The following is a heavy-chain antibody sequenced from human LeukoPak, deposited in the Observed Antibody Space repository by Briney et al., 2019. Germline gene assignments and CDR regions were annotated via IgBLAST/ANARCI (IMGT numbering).Heavy chain of an antibody. Sequence: SETLSLTCAVYGGSFSGYYWSWIRQPPGKGLEWIGEINHSGSTNYNPSLKSRVTISVDTSKNQFSLKLSSVTAADTAVYYCARGSPAAGTRYYYYMDVWGKGTTVTVSS. CDR2: INHSGST. CDR1: GGSFSGYY. CDR3: ARGSPAAGTRYYYYMDV. V-gene: IGHV4-34*01. J-gene: IGHJ6*03. D-gene: IGHD6-13*01.